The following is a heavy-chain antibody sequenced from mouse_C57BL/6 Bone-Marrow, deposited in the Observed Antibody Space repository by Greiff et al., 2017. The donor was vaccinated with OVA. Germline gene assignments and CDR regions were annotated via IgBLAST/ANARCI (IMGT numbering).Heavy chain of an antibody. CDR1: GYAFSSSW. CDR3: ARGRVVAY. Sequence: QVQLQQSGPELVKPGASVKISCKASGYAFSSSWMNWVQQRPGKGLEWIGRIYPGDGATNYNGKFKGKATLTADKSSSTAYMQLSSLTSEDSAVYFCARGRVVAYWGQGTLVTVSA. J-gene: IGHJ3*01. V-gene: IGHV1-82*01. CDR2: IYPGDGAT.